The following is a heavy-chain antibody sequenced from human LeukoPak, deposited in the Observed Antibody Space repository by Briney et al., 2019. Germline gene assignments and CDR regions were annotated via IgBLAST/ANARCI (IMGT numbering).Heavy chain of an antibody. J-gene: IGHJ4*02. CDR2: IDPSDSYT. CDR1: GSSFTSYW. V-gene: IGHV5-10-1*04. CDR3: ARRYSGYEYFEY. Sequence: GESLQISCQGSGSSFTSYWVSWVRQLPGKGLEWMGRIDPSDSYTNYSPSFHGQVTISADKSINTAYLHWSSLKASDTAMYYCARRYSGYEYFEYWGQGTLVTVSS. D-gene: IGHD5-12*01.